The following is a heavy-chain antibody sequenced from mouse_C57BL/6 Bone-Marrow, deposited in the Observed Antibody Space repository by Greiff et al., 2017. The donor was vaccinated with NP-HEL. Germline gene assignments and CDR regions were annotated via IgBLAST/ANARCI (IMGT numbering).Heavy chain of an antibody. J-gene: IGHJ4*01. CDR1: GYTFTNYW. Sequence: VQLQQSGAELVRPGTSVKMSCKASGYTFTNYWIGWAKQRPGHGLEWIGDICLGGGYTNYNEKFKGKATLTADKSSSTAYMQFSSLTSEDSAIYYCALDLYYAMDYWGQGTSVTVSS. CDR3: ALDLYYAMDY. V-gene: IGHV1-63*01. CDR2: ICLGGGYT.